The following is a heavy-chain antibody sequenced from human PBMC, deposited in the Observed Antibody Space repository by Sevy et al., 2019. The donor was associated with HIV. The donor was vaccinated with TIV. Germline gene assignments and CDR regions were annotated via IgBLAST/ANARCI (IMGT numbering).Heavy chain of an antibody. CDR1: GFNISSNY. CDR2: IYGNNST. V-gene: IGHV3-53*01. J-gene: IGHJ4*02. Sequence: GGSLRLSCAASGFNISSNYLSWVRQAPGKGLEWVSVIYGNNSTYYADFVTGRFTISKDNSKNKLYLQMISLRVEDTAIYYCARGEQWLSFNYWGQGTLVTVSS. D-gene: IGHD6-19*01. CDR3: ARGEQWLSFNY.